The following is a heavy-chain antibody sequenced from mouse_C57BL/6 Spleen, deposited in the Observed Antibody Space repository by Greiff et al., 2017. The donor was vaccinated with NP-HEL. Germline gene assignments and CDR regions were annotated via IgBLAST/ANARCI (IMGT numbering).Heavy chain of an antibody. J-gene: IGHJ4*01. CDR3: ARAGGNYPGCGY. D-gene: IGHD2-1*01. Sequence: QVQLQQSGPELVKPGASVKISCKASGYAFSSSWMNWVKQRPGKGLEWIGRIYPGDGDTNYNGKFKGKATLTADKSSSTAYMQLSSLTSEDSAVYFCARAGGNYPGCGYRGKGTSVIVSS. CDR2: IYPGDGDT. CDR1: GYAFSSSW. V-gene: IGHV1-82*01.